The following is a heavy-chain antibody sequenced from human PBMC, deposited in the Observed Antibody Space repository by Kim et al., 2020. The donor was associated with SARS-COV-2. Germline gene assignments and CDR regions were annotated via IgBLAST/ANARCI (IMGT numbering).Heavy chain of an antibody. D-gene: IGHD6-19*01. CDR2: IYYSGST. CDR3: ARSGGWYLGWFDP. J-gene: IGHJ5*02. CDR1: GGSISSYY. V-gene: IGHV4-59*13. Sequence: SETLSLTCTVSGGSISSYYWSWIRQPPGKGLEWIGYIYYSGSTNYNPSLKSRVTISVDTSKNQFSLKLSSVTAADTAVYYCARSGGWYLGWFDPWGQGTLVTVSS.